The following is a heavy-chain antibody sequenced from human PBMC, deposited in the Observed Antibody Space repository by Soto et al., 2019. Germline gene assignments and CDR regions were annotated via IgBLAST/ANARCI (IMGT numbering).Heavy chain of an antibody. D-gene: IGHD2-2*01. Sequence: SVKVSCKASGGTFRSHTINWVRQAPGQGLEWMGGILPMLDTTIYAQEFQGRVTITADEFTSTAYMELSSLRSEDTAVYYCARSVVPAALHNWFDPWGQGTLVTVSS. V-gene: IGHV1-69*13. CDR2: ILPMLDTT. CDR3: ARSVVPAALHNWFDP. CDR1: GGTFRSHT. J-gene: IGHJ5*02.